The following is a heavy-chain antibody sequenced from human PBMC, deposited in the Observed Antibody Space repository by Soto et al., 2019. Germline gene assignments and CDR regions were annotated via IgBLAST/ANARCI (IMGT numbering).Heavy chain of an antibody. J-gene: IGHJ6*02. Sequence: SETLSLTCAVSGGSISSGGYYWSWIRQHPGKGLEWIGYIYYSGSTYYNPSLKSRVTISVDTSKNQFSLKLSSVTAADTAVYYCASRGYSYGFSLGMDVWGQGTTVTVS. V-gene: IGHV4-31*11. CDR1: GGSISSGGYY. CDR2: IYYSGST. CDR3: ASRGYSYGFSLGMDV. D-gene: IGHD5-18*01.